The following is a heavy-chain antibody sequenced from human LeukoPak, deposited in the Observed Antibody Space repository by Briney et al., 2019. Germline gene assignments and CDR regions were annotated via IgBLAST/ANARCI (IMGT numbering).Heavy chain of an antibody. CDR1: GHSIRSGSY. Sequence: SETLSLTCDVSGHSIRSGSYWGWIWQPPGKGLEWIGSIYHSGNTYYNSSLKSRLIISVDTSKNQISLKLSSVAAADTAIYYCARGRGGSGDRVIFDIWGQGTLVTISS. CDR3: ARGRGGSGDRVIFDI. J-gene: IGHJ4*02. V-gene: IGHV4-38-2*01. D-gene: IGHD1-26*01. CDR2: IYHSGNT.